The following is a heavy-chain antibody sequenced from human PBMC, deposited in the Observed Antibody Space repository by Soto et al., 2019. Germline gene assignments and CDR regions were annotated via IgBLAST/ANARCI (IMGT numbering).Heavy chain of an antibody. CDR2: ISYDGSNK. D-gene: IGHD2-2*01. J-gene: IGHJ6*02. V-gene: IGHV3-30-3*01. CDR3: ARERWESLPAVTYYYHYVMDV. Sequence: PGGSLRLSCAASGFTFSSYAMHLVRQAPGKGLEWVAVISYDGSNKYYADSVKGRFTISRDNSKNTLYLQMNSLRAEDTAVYYCARERWESLPAVTYYYHYVMDVWGQGTTVTVSS. CDR1: GFTFSSYA.